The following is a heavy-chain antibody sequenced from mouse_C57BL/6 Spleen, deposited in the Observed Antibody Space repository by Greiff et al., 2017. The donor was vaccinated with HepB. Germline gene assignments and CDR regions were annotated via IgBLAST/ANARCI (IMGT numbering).Heavy chain of an antibody. J-gene: IGHJ3*01. D-gene: IGHD2-4*01. CDR3: ALDYDYDGGAWFAY. Sequence: EVQLQQSGPVLVKPGASVKMSCKASGYTFTDYYMNWVKQSHGKSLEWIGVINPYNGGTSYNQKFKGKATLTVDKSSSTAYMELNSLTSEDSAVYYFALDYDYDGGAWFAYWGQGTLVTVSA. CDR2: INPYNGGT. V-gene: IGHV1-19*01. CDR1: GYTFTDYY.